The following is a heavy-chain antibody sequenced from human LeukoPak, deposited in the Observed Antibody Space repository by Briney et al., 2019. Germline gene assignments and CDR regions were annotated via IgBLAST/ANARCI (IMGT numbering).Heavy chain of an antibody. Sequence: ASVKVSCKASGYTFTGYYMHWVRQAPGQGLEWMGWISTYHGYTNYAHQLQGRVTMTTDTATSTVYMELRCLRSDDTAVYYCARDFRPSNGGSDWFDPWGQGTLVTVSS. J-gene: IGHJ5*02. V-gene: IGHV1-18*04. CDR2: ISTYHGYT. CDR3: ARDFRPSNGGSDWFDP. CDR1: GYTFTGYY. D-gene: IGHD2-15*01.